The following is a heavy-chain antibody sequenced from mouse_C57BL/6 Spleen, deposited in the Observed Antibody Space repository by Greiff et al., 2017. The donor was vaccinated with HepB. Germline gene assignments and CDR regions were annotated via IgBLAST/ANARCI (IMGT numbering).Heavy chain of an antibody. Sequence: QVQLKQSGAELVRPGASVTLSCKASGYTFTDYEMHWVKQTPVHGLEWIGAIDPETGGTAYNQKFKGKAILTADKSSSTAYMELRSLTSEDSAVYYCTRSYYYGSIPYAMDYWGQGTSVTVSS. CDR1: GYTFTDYE. CDR3: TRSYYYGSIPYAMDY. J-gene: IGHJ4*01. CDR2: IDPETGGT. D-gene: IGHD1-1*01. V-gene: IGHV1-15*01.